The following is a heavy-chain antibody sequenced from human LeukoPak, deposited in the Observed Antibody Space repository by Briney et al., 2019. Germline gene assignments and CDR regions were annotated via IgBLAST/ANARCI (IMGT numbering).Heavy chain of an antibody. J-gene: IGHJ4*02. CDR2: MNPNSGNT. Sequence: ASVKVSCKASGYTFTSYDINWVRQATGQGLEWMGRMNPNSGNTGYAQKFQGRVTMTRNTSISTAYMELSSLRSEDTAVYYCARGERYSSSWSGPIYYFDYWGQGTLVTVYS. CDR1: GYTFTSYD. CDR3: ARGERYSSSWSGPIYYFDY. D-gene: IGHD6-13*01. V-gene: IGHV1-8*01.